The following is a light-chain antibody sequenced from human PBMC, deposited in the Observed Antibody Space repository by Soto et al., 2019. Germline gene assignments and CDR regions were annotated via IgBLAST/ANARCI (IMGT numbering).Light chain of an antibody. V-gene: IGKV3-11*01. Sequence: EIVLTQSPATLSLSPGERATLSCRTSKSDSSYLAWYQQKPGQAPRLLIYDASNRATGIPARFSGSGSGTDFTLTISSLEPEDFAVYYCQQRSNWPPITFGPGTKVDIK. CDR1: KSDSSY. CDR3: QQRSNWPPIT. J-gene: IGKJ3*01. CDR2: DAS.